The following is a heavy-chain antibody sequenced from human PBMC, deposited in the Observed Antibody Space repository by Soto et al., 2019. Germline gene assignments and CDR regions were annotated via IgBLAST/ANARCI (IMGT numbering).Heavy chain of an antibody. D-gene: IGHD2-15*01. V-gene: IGHV4-34*01. CDR3: ARDRSLYDGAAKGYCSGGSCYPRKKTKYYFDY. Sequence: PSETLSLTCAVYGGSFSGYYWSWIRQPPGKGPEWIGEINHSGSTNYNPSLKSRVTISVDTSKNQFSLKLSSVTAADTAVYYCARDRSLYDGAAKGYCSGGSCYPRKKTKYYFDYWGQGTLVTVSS. CDR1: GGSFSGYY. CDR2: INHSGST. J-gene: IGHJ4*02.